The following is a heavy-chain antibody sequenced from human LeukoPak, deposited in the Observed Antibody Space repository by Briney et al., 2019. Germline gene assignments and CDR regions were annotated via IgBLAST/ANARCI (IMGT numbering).Heavy chain of an antibody. J-gene: IGHJ5*02. V-gene: IGHV4-34*01. D-gene: IGHD2/OR15-2a*01. CDR2: INHSGST. CDR3: ARGGGRLVIVPTAHKKNWFDP. CDR1: GGSFSGYY. Sequence: PSETLSLTCAVCGGSFSGYYWSWIRQPPGKGLEWIGEINHSGSTNYNPSLKSRVTISVDTSKNQFSLKLSSVTAADTAVCYCARGGGRLVIVPTAHKKNWFDPWGQGNLVTGS.